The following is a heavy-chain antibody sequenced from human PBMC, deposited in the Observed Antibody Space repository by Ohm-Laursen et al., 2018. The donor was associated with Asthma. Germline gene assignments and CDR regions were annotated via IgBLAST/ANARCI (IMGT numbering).Heavy chain of an antibody. D-gene: IGHD3-3*01. V-gene: IGHV3-30-3*01. CDR3: ARDVMEWYLPAFDF. J-gene: IGHJ4*02. CDR2: GGSYYDGGLK. CDR1: GFTFRSYA. Sequence: SLRLSCAASGFTFRSYAMHWVRQTPGKGLEWVAVGGSYYDGGLKYYADSVNGRFTVSRDDSKNTLYLQMNSLRPDDTAVYYCARDVMEWYLPAFDFWGQGTLVTVSS.